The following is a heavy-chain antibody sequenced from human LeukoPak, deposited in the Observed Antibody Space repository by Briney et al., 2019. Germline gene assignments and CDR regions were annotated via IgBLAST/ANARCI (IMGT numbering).Heavy chain of an antibody. Sequence: LSETLSLTCAVYGGSFSGYYWSWIRQPPGKGLEWIGEINHSGSTNYNPSLKSRVTISVDTSKNQFSPKLSSVTAADTAVYYCARGDYYGSGSYHQTLRFDYWGQGTLVTVSS. V-gene: IGHV4-34*01. CDR1: GGSFSGYY. CDR2: INHSGST. J-gene: IGHJ4*02. CDR3: ARGDYYGSGSYHQTLRFDY. D-gene: IGHD3-10*01.